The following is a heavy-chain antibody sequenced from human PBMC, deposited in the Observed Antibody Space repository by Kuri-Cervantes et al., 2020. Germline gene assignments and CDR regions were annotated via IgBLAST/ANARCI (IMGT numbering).Heavy chain of an antibody. V-gene: IGHV4-4*07. J-gene: IGHJ5*02. CDR3: ARGGPREAAGRGGAPFDP. CDR2: IYTSGST. D-gene: IGHD6-13*01. Sequence: SETLSLTCTVSGGSISSYYWSWIRQPAGKGLEWIGRIYTSGSTNYNPSLKSRVTISVDKSKNQFSLKLSSVTAADTAVYYCARGGPREAAGRGGAPFDPWGQGTLVTVSS. CDR1: GGSISSYY.